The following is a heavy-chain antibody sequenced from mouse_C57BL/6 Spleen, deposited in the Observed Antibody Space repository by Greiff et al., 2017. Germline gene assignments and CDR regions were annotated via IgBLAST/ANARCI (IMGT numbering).Heavy chain of an antibody. J-gene: IGHJ4*01. CDR1: GYTFTSYW. CDR2: IDPNSGGT. D-gene: IGHD1-1*01. Sequence: QVQLQQPGAELVKPGASVKLSCKASGYTFTSYWMHWVKQRPGRGLEWIGRIDPNSGGTKYNEKFKSEATLTVDKPSSTAYMQLSSLTSEDSAVYYCARDYYGSSPQYYAMDYWGQGTSVTVSS. CDR3: ARDYYGSSPQYYAMDY. V-gene: IGHV1-72*01.